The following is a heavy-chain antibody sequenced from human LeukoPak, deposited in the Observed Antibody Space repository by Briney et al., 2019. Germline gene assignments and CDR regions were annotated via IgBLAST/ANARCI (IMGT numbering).Heavy chain of an antibody. D-gene: IGHD3-10*01. CDR1: GYTFTSYG. CDR3: ARDRWFGELLSRVDFDY. V-gene: IGHV1-18*01. CDR2: ISAYNGNT. Sequence: ASVKVSCKASGYTFTSYGISWVRQAPGQGLEWMGWISAYNGNTNYAQKLQGRVTMTTDTSTSTAYMELRGLRSDDTAVYYCARDRWFGELLSRVDFDYWGQGTLVTVSS. J-gene: IGHJ4*02.